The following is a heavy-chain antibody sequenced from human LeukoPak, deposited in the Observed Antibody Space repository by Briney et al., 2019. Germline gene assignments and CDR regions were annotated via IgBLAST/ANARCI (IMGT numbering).Heavy chain of an antibody. Sequence: PGGSLRLSCAASGFTFDDYAMHWVRQAPGKGLEWVSGISWNSGSIGYADSVKGRFTIFRDNAKNSLYLQMNSLRAEDTALYYCAKEASHHFDYWGQGTLVTVSS. CDR3: AKEASHHFDY. CDR1: GFTFDDYA. V-gene: IGHV3-9*01. J-gene: IGHJ4*02. CDR2: ISWNSGSI.